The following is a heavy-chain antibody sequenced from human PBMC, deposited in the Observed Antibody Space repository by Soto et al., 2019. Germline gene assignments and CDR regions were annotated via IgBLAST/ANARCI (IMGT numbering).Heavy chain of an antibody. Sequence: EVQLVESGGGLVQPEGSLRLSCAASGFTFSNHWMQWVRQAPGKGLVWVSRINSDGSTTTYADSVKGRFTISRHNAKNTLYLQLNSLRAEDTALYYCARGYSSGPDYWGQGTLVTVSS. CDR2: INSDGSTT. J-gene: IGHJ4*02. D-gene: IGHD6-19*01. CDR1: GFTFSNHW. V-gene: IGHV3-74*01. CDR3: ARGYSSGPDY.